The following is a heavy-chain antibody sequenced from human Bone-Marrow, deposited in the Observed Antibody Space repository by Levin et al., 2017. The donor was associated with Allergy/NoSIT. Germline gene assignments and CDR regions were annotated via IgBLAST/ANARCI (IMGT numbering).Heavy chain of an antibody. Sequence: PGGSLRLSCAASGFTFSSYSMNWVRQAPGKGLEWVSSISSSSSYIYYADSVKGRFTISRDNAKNSLYLQMNSLRAEDTAVYYCARGLDSRAPEYFQHWGQGTLVTVSS. D-gene: IGHD6-13*01. CDR3: ARGLDSRAPEYFQH. J-gene: IGHJ1*01. V-gene: IGHV3-21*01. CDR1: GFTFSSYS. CDR2: ISSSSSYI.